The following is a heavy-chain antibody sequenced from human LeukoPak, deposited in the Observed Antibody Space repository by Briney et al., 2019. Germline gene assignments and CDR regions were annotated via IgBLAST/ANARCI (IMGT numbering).Heavy chain of an antibody. CDR2: ISSSSSYI. CDR1: GFTFSSYS. J-gene: IGHJ4*02. CDR3: ARESIAAAGDY. D-gene: IGHD6-13*01. Sequence: GGSLRLSCAASGFTFSSYSMNWVRQAPGKGLEWVSSISSSSSYIYYADSVKGRFTISRDNAKNPLYLQMNSLRAEDTAVYYCARESIAAAGDYWGQGTLVTVSS. V-gene: IGHV3-21*01.